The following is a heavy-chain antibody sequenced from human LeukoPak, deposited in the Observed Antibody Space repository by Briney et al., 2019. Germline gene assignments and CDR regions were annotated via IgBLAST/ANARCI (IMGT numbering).Heavy chain of an antibody. V-gene: IGHV3-30*02. Sequence: PGGSLRLSCAASGFTFSNYGVHWVRQAPDKGLEWVAFIRYDGSDKYYADSVKGRVTISRDNSKNTLYLQMNSLRVEDTAVYYCARARVPIVVVPAALNYWGQGTLVTVSS. J-gene: IGHJ4*02. D-gene: IGHD2-2*01. CDR2: IRYDGSDK. CDR1: GFTFSNYG. CDR3: ARARVPIVVVPAALNY.